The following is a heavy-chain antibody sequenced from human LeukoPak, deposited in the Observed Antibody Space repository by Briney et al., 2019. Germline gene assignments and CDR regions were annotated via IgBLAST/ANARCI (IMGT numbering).Heavy chain of an antibody. D-gene: IGHD3-22*01. V-gene: IGHV3-15*01. CDR3: AKSYKPGITMIVVVTSVPRYGMDV. J-gene: IGHJ6*02. CDR1: GFTFSKAW. Sequence: GGSLRLSCTASGFTFSKAWMSWVRQAPGKGLGWVGHINSKSDGGTTDYADSVKGRFTISRDNSKNTLYLQMNSLRAEDTAVYYCAKSYKPGITMIVVVTSVPRYGMDVWGQGTTVTVSS. CDR2: INSKSDGGTT.